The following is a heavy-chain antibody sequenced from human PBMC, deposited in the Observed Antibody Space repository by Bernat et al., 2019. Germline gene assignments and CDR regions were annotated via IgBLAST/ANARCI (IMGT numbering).Heavy chain of an antibody. CDR2: IIPILGIA. CDR3: ASFTDYYDSSGYFFDY. D-gene: IGHD3-22*01. Sequence: QVQLVQSGAEVKKPGSSVKVSCKASGGTFSSYTISWVRQAPGQGLEWMGRIIPILGIANYAQKFQGRVTITADKSTSTAYMELSSLRSEDTAVYYRASFTDYYDSSGYFFDYWGQGTLVTVSS. J-gene: IGHJ4*02. CDR1: GGTFSSYT. V-gene: IGHV1-69*02.